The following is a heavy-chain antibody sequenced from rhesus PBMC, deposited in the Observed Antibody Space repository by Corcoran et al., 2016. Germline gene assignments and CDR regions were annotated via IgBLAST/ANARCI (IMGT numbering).Heavy chain of an antibody. CDR3: AKGAAAALHFDY. Sequence: EVQLVQSGAEVKRPGESLKISCKTSGYSFTSYWISWVRQMPGKGLGCGGAIDPSDSDTRYSPSFQGQVTISADKSISTAYRQWSSLKASDTATYYCAKGAAAALHFDYWGQGVLVTVSS. V-gene: IGHV5-20*02. D-gene: IGHD6-25*01. CDR1: GYSFTSYW. J-gene: IGHJ4*01. CDR2: IDPSDSDT.